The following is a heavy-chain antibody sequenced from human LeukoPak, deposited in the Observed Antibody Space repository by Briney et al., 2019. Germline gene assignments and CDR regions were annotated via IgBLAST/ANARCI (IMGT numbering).Heavy chain of an antibody. CDR3: GCGITMVRGVINY. D-gene: IGHD3-10*01. CDR2: INHSGST. CDR1: GGSFSGYY. J-gene: IGHJ4*02. V-gene: IGHV4-34*01. Sequence: SETLSLTCAVYGGSFSGYYWSWIRQPPGKGLEWIGEINHSGSTNYNPSLKSRVTISVDTSKNQFSLKLSSVTAADTAVYYCGCGITMVRGVINYWGQGTLVTVSS.